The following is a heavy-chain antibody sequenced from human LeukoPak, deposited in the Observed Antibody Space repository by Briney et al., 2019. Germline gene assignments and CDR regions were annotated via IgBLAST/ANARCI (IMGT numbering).Heavy chain of an antibody. Sequence: ASETLSLTCAVYGGSFSGYYWSWIRQPPGKVLEWFGEINHSGSTNYNPSLKSRVTISVDTSKNQFSLKLSSVTAADTAVYYCARRWHYYYYYMDVWGKGTTVTVSS. CDR3: ARRWHYYYYYMDV. J-gene: IGHJ6*03. CDR2: INHSGST. CDR1: GGSFSGYY. D-gene: IGHD4-23*01. V-gene: IGHV4-34*01.